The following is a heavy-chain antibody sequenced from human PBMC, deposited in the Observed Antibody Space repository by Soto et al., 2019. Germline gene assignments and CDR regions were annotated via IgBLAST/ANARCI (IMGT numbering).Heavy chain of an antibody. D-gene: IGHD1-26*01. Sequence: GGSLRLSCVGSGFTFSNYGMHWVRQPPGKGLEWVALISDDGDKRYYADSVRGRLIISRDNSKDTLYLQMNSLGPDDTAVYFCAKDTVRIVGANSFDYWGQGTPVTVSS. CDR3: AKDTVRIVGANSFDY. CDR1: GFTFSNYG. J-gene: IGHJ4*02. V-gene: IGHV3-30*18. CDR2: ISDDGDKR.